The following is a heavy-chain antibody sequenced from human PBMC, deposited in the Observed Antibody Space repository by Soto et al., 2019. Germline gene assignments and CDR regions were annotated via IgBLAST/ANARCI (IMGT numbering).Heavy chain of an antibody. CDR3: ARHGSSGWAYYYYGMDV. CDR1: GYSFTSYW. D-gene: IGHD6-19*01. Sequence: PGESLKISCKGSGYSFTSYWIGWVRQMPGKGLEWMGIIYPGDSDTRYSPSFQGQVTISTDKSISTAYLQWSSLKAPDTAMYYCARHGSSGWAYYYYGMDVWGQGTTVTVSS. V-gene: IGHV5-51*01. CDR2: IYPGDSDT. J-gene: IGHJ6*02.